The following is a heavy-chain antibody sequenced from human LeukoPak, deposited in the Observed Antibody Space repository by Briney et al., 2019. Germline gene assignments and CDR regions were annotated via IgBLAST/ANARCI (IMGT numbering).Heavy chain of an antibody. V-gene: IGHV4-4*02. J-gene: IGHJ4*02. CDR2: IYHSGST. D-gene: IGHD3-9*01. CDR3: ARVGYDILTNPFDY. CDR1: GGSISSSNW. Sequence: PSETLSLTCAVSGGSISSSNWWSWVRQPPGKGLEWIGEIYHSGSTNYNPSLKSRVTISVDTSKNQFSLKLSSVTAADTAVYYCARVGYDILTNPFDYWGQGTLVTVSS.